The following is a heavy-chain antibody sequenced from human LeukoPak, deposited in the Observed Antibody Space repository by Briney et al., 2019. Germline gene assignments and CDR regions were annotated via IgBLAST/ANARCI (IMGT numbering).Heavy chain of an antibody. CDR1: GFTVRNNY. J-gene: IGHJ4*02. Sequence: GGSLRLSCAASGFTVRNNYMSWVRQAPGKGLEWVSVIYSGGSTYYADSVKGRFTISRDNSKNTLYLQMNSLRAEDTAVYFCARDHGSGSFDYWGQGTLVTVSS. CDR2: IYSGGST. D-gene: IGHD3-10*01. V-gene: IGHV3-66*01. CDR3: ARDHGSGSFDY.